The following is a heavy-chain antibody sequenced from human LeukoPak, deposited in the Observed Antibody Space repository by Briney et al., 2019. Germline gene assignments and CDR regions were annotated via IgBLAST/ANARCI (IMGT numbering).Heavy chain of an antibody. D-gene: IGHD3-10*01. V-gene: IGHV1-69*13. CDR1: EGTFGAYS. CDR3: AAGRRLGELFFDY. J-gene: IGHJ4*02. CDR2: INPIFNIL. Sequence: ASVKVSCKASEGTFGAYSIDWVRQAAGQGLDWVGGINPIFNILYYAQNFQGRVTITADESTNTAFLELDSLKHDGTAVYYCAAGRRLGELFFDYWGPGTLVTVSS.